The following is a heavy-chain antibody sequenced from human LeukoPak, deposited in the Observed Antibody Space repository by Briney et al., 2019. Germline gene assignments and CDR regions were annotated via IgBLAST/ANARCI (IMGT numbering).Heavy chain of an antibody. V-gene: IGHV1-2*02. CDR2: INPNSGGT. D-gene: IGHD1-20*01. Sequence: ASVKVSCKASGYTFTGYYMHWVRQAPGQGLEWMGWINPNSGGTNYAQKFQGRVTMTRDTSISTAYMELSRLRSDDTAVYYCARGMFRITGTTANWFDPWGQGTLVTVSS. CDR1: GYTFTGYY. J-gene: IGHJ5*02. CDR3: ARGMFRITGTTANWFDP.